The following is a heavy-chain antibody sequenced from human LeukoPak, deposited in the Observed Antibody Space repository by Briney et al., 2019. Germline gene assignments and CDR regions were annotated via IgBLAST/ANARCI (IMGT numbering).Heavy chain of an antibody. CDR3: ARGSTYYDFWSGSKGNGFDY. CDR1: GFTFSSYG. CDR2: INHSGST. D-gene: IGHD3-3*01. J-gene: IGHJ4*02. V-gene: IGHV4-34*01. Sequence: PGGSLRLSCAASGFTFSSYGMHWARQAPGKGLEWIGEINHSGSTNYNPSLKSRVTISVDTSKNQFSLKLSSVTAADTAVYYCARGSTYYDFWSGSKGNGFDYWGQGTLVTVSS.